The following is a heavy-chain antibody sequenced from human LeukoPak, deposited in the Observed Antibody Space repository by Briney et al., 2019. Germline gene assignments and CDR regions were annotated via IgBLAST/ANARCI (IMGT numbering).Heavy chain of an antibody. CDR3: ARDQEAFDY. J-gene: IGHJ4*02. V-gene: IGHV1-46*01. Sequence: ASVKVSCKASGYIFTSFYMHWVRQAPGQGLEWMGIINPSGGNTGYAQKFQGRVTVTRDTSTSTVHMELSGLRSEDTAVYYCARDQEAFDYWGQGTLVTVSS. CDR1: GYIFTSFY. CDR2: INPSGGNT.